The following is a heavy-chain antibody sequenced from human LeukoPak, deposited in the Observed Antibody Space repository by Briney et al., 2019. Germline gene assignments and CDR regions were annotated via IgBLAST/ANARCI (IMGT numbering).Heavy chain of an antibody. CDR2: IYTSGST. V-gene: IGHV4-4*07. J-gene: IGHJ6*03. D-gene: IGHD5-12*01. CDR3: AREVGGSAIYYYYMDV. Sequence: PSETLSLTCTVSGGSISSYYWCWIRQPAGKGLEWIGRIYTSGSTNYNPSLKSRVTMSVDTSKNQFSLKLSSVTAADTAVYYCAREVGGSAIYYYYMDVWGKGTTVTISS. CDR1: GGSISSYY.